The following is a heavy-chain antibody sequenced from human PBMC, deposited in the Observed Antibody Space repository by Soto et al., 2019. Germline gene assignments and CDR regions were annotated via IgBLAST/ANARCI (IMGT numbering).Heavy chain of an antibody. D-gene: IGHD1-7*01. CDR1: GFTFSSYG. V-gene: IGHV3-33*06. CDR3: AKAVHENSPRPDH. J-gene: IGHJ4*02. Sequence: GGSLRLSCAASGFTFSSYGMHWVRQAPGKGLEWVAVIWYDGSNKYYADSVKGRFTISRDNSKNTLYLQMNSLSAEDTAVYYCAKAVHENSPRPDHWGQGTLVTVSS. CDR2: IWYDGSNK.